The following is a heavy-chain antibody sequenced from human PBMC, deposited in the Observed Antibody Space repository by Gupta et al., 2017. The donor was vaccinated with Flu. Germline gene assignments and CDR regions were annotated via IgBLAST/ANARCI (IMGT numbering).Heavy chain of an antibody. V-gene: IGHV4-39*01. CDR3: YGQGH. D-gene: IGHD4-17*01. CDR1: GASISGSSYN. Sequence: QLQLQESGPGLVKPSETLPLTCTVPGASISGSSYNWGWIRQPPGKGLEWIGSIYYSGNTYYNTSLNSRLTMSIDASKNQFSLKLTSVTAADTAVYFCYGQGHWGQGTLVTVSS. CDR2: IYYSGNT. J-gene: IGHJ4*02.